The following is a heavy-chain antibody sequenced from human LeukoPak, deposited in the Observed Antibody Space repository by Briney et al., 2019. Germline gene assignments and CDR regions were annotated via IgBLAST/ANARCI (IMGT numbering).Heavy chain of an antibody. D-gene: IGHD3-22*01. CDR1: GGTFSSYA. J-gene: IGHJ5*02. CDR2: IIPIFGTA. V-gene: IGHV1-69*13. CDR3: ARDLLHSYYYDSSGYPNWFDP. Sequence: SVKVSCKASGGTFSSYAISWVRQAPGQGLEWMGGIIPIFGTANYAQKFQGRVTITADESTSTAHVELSSLRSEDTAVYYCARDLLHSYYYDSSGYPNWFDPWGHGTLVTVSS.